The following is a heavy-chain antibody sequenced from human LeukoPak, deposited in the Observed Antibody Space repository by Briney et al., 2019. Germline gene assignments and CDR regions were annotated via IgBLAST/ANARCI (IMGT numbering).Heavy chain of an antibody. CDR3: ARDLSGYSGYDYLDWFDP. J-gene: IGHJ5*02. CDR2: IIPILGIA. D-gene: IGHD5-12*01. CDR1: GYTLTELS. Sequence: SVKVSCKVSGYTLTELSMHWVRQAPGQGLEWMGRIIPILGIANYAQKFQGRVTITADKSTSTAYMELSSLRSEDTAVYYCARDLSGYSGYDYLDWFDPWGQGTLVTVSS. V-gene: IGHV1-69*04.